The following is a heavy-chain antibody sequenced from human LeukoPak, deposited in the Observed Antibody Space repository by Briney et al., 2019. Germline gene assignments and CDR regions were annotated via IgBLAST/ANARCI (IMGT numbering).Heavy chain of an antibody. CDR1: GLTFSSYA. J-gene: IGHJ4*02. D-gene: IGHD1-26*01. CDR3: AKSKWELLGDY. V-gene: IGHV3-23*01. Sequence: GGSLRLSCAVSGLTFSSYAMSWVRQVPGQGLEWISAIGSSGGSIYYADSVKGRFTISRDNSKNTLCLQMNSLRAEDTAVYYCAKSKWELLGDYWGQGTLVTVSS. CDR2: IGSSGGSI.